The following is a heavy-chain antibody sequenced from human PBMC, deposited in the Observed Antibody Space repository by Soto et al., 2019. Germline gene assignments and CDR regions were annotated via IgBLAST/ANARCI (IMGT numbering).Heavy chain of an antibody. CDR1: GGSISSYY. CDR2: IYYSGST. CDR3: ARVWGGAFDI. J-gene: IGHJ3*02. D-gene: IGHD3-10*01. Sequence: QVQLQESGPGLVKPSETLSLTCTVSGGSISSYYWSWIRQPPGKGLEWIGYIYYSGSTNYNPSLKSRVTGSVDTSKSQFSLKLSSVTAADTAVDYCARVWGGAFDIWGQGTMVTVSS. V-gene: IGHV4-59*01.